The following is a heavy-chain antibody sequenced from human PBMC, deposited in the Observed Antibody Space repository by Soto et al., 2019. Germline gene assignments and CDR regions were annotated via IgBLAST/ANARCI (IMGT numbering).Heavy chain of an antibody. V-gene: IGHV3-30*18. Sequence: GGSLRLSCAASGFTFSSYGMHWVRQAPGKGLEWVAVISYDGSNKYYADSVKGRFTISRDNSKNTLYLQMNSLRAEDTAVYYCAKTDDYGDPNYYYYYMDVWGKGTTVTVSS. CDR2: ISYDGSNK. CDR3: AKTDDYGDPNYYYYYMDV. CDR1: GFTFSSYG. D-gene: IGHD4-17*01. J-gene: IGHJ6*03.